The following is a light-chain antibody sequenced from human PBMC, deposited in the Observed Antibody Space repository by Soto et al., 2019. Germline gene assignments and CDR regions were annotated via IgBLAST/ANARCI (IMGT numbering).Light chain of an antibody. Sequence: SVTITCRASQRISSWLAWYQQKPGKAPKFLIYKASSLESGVPSRFSGSGSGTEFTLTVSSLQPEDFATYYCLQDHDDSWTFGQGTRLEIK. V-gene: IGKV1-5*03. CDR3: LQDHDDSWT. CDR1: QRISSW. J-gene: IGKJ5*01. CDR2: KAS.